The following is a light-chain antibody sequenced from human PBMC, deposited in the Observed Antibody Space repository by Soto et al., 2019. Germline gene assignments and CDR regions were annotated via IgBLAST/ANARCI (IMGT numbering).Light chain of an antibody. J-gene: IGLJ1*01. CDR2: ENT. Sequence: QSALTQPPSVSGAPGQRVTISCTGSSSNIGAGYDVHWYQQLPGTAPKLLMYENTNRPIGVPDRFSGSKSGTSASLAITGLQAEDEADYSCQSYDNSLTLHVFGPGTKVPVL. CDR1: SSNIGAGYD. V-gene: IGLV1-40*01. CDR3: QSYDNSLTLHV.